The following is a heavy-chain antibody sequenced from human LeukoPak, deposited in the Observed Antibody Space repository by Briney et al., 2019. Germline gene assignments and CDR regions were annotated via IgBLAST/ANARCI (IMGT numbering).Heavy chain of an antibody. V-gene: IGHV3-30*18. CDR3: AKDPYGDRPYYYYGMDV. CDR1: GFTFSSYG. Sequence: PGGSLRLSCAASGFTFSSYGMHWVRQAPGKGLEWVAVISYDGSNKYYADSVKGRFTISRDNSKNTLYLQMNSLRAEDTAVYYCAKDPYGDRPYYYYGMDVWGQGTTVTVSS. D-gene: IGHD4-17*01. J-gene: IGHJ6*02. CDR2: ISYDGSNK.